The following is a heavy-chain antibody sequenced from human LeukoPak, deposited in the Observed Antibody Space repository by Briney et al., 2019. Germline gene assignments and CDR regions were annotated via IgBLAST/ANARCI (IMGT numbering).Heavy chain of an antibody. D-gene: IGHD1-7*01. Sequence: GESLKISCKGSGYTFTSYWIGWVRQMPGKGLECMGIIFPGDSDTRYSPSFQGQVTISADKSISTAYLQWSSLKASDTAMYYCARLSKYNWNSRHFDYWGQGTLVTVSS. CDR2: IFPGDSDT. J-gene: IGHJ4*02. CDR3: ARLSKYNWNSRHFDY. V-gene: IGHV5-51*01. CDR1: GYTFTSYW.